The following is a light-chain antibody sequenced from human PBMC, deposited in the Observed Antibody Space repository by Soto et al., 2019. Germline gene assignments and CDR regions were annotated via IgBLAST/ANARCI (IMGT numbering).Light chain of an antibody. CDR1: SSNIGKNA. CDR2: YDD. Sequence: QSVLTQPPSVSEAPRQRVTISCSGSSSNIGKNAVHWYHQLPGKAPKLLIYYDDLVPSGVSDRFSGSKSGTSASLAISGLQSEDEGDYYCATWDDSLNGPVFGGGTKLTVL. V-gene: IGLV1-36*01. CDR3: ATWDDSLNGPV. J-gene: IGLJ2*01.